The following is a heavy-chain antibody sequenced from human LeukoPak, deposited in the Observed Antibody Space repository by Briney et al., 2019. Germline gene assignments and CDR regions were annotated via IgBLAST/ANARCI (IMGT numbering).Heavy chain of an antibody. Sequence: SGRSLRLSCAASGFTFSSYGMHWVRQAPGKGLEWVAVISYDGSNKYYADSVKGRFTISRDNSKNTLYLQMNSLRAEDTAVYYCAKDAAPTYCSGGSCYSWGVDYWGQGTLVTVSS. CDR1: GFTFSSYG. J-gene: IGHJ4*02. CDR3: AKDAAPTYCSGGSCYSWGVDY. V-gene: IGHV3-30*18. D-gene: IGHD2-15*01. CDR2: ISYDGSNK.